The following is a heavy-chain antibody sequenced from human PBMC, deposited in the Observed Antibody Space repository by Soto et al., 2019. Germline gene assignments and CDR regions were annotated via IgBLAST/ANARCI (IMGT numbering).Heavy chain of an antibody. CDR1: GFTFSSYG. V-gene: IGHV3-30*18. Sequence: QVQLVESGGGVVQPGRSLRVSCVASGFTFSSYGMHWVRQAPGKGLEWVAVISYDVSNKYYADSVKGRFTISRDNSKNELYMQMNSLRAEDTAVYYCANAPAIVLVPAAMGGDYWGQGTLVTVSS. CDR3: ANAPAIVLVPAAMGGDY. J-gene: IGHJ4*02. CDR2: ISYDVSNK. D-gene: IGHD2-2*01.